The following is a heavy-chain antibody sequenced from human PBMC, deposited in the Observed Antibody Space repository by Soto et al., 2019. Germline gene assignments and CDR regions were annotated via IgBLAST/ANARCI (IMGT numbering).Heavy chain of an antibody. V-gene: IGHV4-4*07. D-gene: IGHD3-22*01. J-gene: IGHJ6*02. Sequence: SETLSLTCTVSGGPISPYYWSWIRQPAGKGLEWIGRIYYTGSTNYNPPLKSRVSMSLDTARNQISLKVNFVTAADAAVYYCAREGGYFDSSGSGVYHYYGVDVWGRGTTVTVSS. CDR2: IYYTGST. CDR3: AREGGYFDSSGSGVYHYYGVDV. CDR1: GGPISPYY.